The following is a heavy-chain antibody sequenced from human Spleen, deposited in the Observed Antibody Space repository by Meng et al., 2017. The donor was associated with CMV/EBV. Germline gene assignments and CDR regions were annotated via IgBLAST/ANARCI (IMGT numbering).Heavy chain of an antibody. CDR1: GFTFRSYT. V-gene: IGHV3-30*04. CDR3: ARGVWCGELSGDY. Sequence: GESLKISWAASGFTFRSYTMHWVRQAPGKGLEWVAVMSFDGTNKYYADSEEGRFIISRDNSKNTLYLHMNSLRREDTAVYYCARGVWCGELSGDYWGQGTLVTVSS. CDR2: MSFDGTNK. D-gene: IGHD3-10*01. J-gene: IGHJ4*02.